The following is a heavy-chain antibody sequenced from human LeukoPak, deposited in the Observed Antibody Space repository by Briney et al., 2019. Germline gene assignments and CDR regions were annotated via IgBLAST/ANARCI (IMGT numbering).Heavy chain of an antibody. Sequence: SETLSLTCTVSGGSISSHYWSWIRQPPGKGLEWIGYIYYSGSTNYNPSLNSRATMSVDTSKHQFSLKLNFVTAADTAVYYCARQGSGWYYFDYWGQGTVVTVSP. V-gene: IGHV4-59*08. J-gene: IGHJ4*02. D-gene: IGHD6-19*01. CDR3: ARQGSGWYYFDY. CDR1: GGSISSHY. CDR2: IYYSGST.